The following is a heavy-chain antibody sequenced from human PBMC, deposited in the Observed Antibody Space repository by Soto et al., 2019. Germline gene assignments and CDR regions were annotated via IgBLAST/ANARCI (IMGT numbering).Heavy chain of an antibody. CDR1: GYSFTSYW. CDR2: IYPGDSDT. J-gene: IGHJ4*02. D-gene: IGHD3-16*02. CDR3: ARHPHRSHMITFGGVIGIFDY. Sequence: GESLKISCKGSGYSFTSYWIGWVRQMPGKGLEWMGIIYPGDSDTRYSPSFQGQVTISADKSISTAYLQWSSLKASDTAMYYCARHPHRSHMITFGGVIGIFDYWGQGTLVTVSS. V-gene: IGHV5-51*01.